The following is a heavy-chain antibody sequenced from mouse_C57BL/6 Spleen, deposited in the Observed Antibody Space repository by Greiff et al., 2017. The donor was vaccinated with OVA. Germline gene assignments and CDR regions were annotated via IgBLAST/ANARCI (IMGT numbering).Heavy chain of an antibody. J-gene: IGHJ4*01. CDR2: IYPGSGST. CDR1: GYTFTSYW. V-gene: IGHV1-55*01. Sequence: QVQLQQPGAELVKPGASAKMSCKASGYTFTSYWITWVKQRPGQGLEWIGDIYPGSGSTNYNEKFKSKATLTVDTSSSTAYMQLSSLTSEDSAVYYCANSIYYDYPHYYAMDYWGQGTSVTVSS. CDR3: ANSIYYDYPHYYAMDY. D-gene: IGHD2-4*01.